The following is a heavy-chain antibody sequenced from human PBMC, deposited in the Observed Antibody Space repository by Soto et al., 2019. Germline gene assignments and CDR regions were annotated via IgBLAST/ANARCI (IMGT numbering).Heavy chain of an antibody. V-gene: IGHV3-74*01. J-gene: IGHJ6*02. CDR2: INGDGSTT. Sequence: GGSLRLSCAASGFTFSSYWMHWVRQAPGKGLVWVSRINGDGSTTTYADSVKGRFTISRDNSKNTLYLQMNSLRAEDTAVYYCAKWGVLLWFGELLLGPPYGMDVWGQGTTVTVSS. D-gene: IGHD3-10*01. CDR1: GFTFSSYW. CDR3: AKWGVLLWFGELLLGPPYGMDV.